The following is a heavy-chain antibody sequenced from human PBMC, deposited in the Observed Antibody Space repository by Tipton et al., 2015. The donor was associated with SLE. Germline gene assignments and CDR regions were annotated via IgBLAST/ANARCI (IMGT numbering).Heavy chain of an antibody. CDR3: ARGEVASRYTYFDF. CDR1: GFMLSNSD. D-gene: IGHD3-16*02. V-gene: IGHV3-33*01. CDR2: IWYDGNTK. J-gene: IGHJ4*02. Sequence: SLRLSCAASGFMLSNSDMYWVRQAPGKGLEWVAIIWYDGNTKYYADSVKGRFTISRDNSENTLYLQMNSLRAEDTAVYYCARGEVASRYTYFDFWGQGTLVTVSS.